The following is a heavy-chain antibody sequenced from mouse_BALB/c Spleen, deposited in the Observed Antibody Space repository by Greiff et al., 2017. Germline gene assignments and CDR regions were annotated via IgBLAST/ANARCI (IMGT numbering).Heavy chain of an antibody. D-gene: IGHD2-1*01. Sequence: EVKVEESGPSLVKPSQTLSLTCSVTGDSITSGYWNWIRKFPGNKLEYMGYISYSGSTYYNPSLKSRISITRDTSKNQYYLQLNSVTTEDTATYYCARFPYGNYRYYFDYWGQGTTLTVSS. CDR2: ISYSGST. CDR1: GDSITSGY. J-gene: IGHJ2*01. V-gene: IGHV3-8*02. CDR3: ARFPYGNYRYYFDY.